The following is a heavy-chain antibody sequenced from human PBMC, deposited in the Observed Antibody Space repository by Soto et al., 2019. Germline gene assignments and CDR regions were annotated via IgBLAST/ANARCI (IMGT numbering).Heavy chain of an antibody. CDR1: SGPTSSHN. D-gene: IGHD1-1*01. Sequence: QVQLQQLGPGLVKPSETLSLTCSVSSGPTSSHNWGWIRQTPGRGLEWIGYVYSTGGTSYNPSLNSRVTISADTSTNHISLTLTSVTAADTAVYYCVRQGIGNLHGLVDVWGQGTTVRVSS. J-gene: IGHJ6*02. CDR3: VRQGIGNLHGLVDV. V-gene: IGHV4-59*08. CDR2: VYSTGGT.